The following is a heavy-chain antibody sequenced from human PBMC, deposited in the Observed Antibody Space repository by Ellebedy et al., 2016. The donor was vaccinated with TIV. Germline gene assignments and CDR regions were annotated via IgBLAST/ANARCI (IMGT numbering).Heavy chain of an antibody. J-gene: IGHJ4*02. Sequence: GESLKISCEASGFTVSSNYMSWVRQAPGKGLEWVSVIYSGGSTYYADSVKGRFTISRDNSKNTLYLQMNSLRAEDTAVYYCASHPSGGHWGQGTLVTVSS. V-gene: IGHV3-53*01. CDR3: ASHPSGGH. CDR1: GFTVSSNY. CDR2: IYSGGST. D-gene: IGHD4-23*01.